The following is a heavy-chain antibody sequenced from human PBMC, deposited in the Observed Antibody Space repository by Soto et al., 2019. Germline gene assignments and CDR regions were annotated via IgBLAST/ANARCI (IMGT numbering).Heavy chain of an antibody. V-gene: IGHV1-18*01. CDR1: GYTFHTYG. CDR3: ARDPHEFWTSYWFDP. D-gene: IGHD3-3*01. CDR2: ISAYDGKT. J-gene: IGHJ5*02. Sequence: ASVKVSCQTSGYTFHTYGINWVRQAPGQGLELMGWISAYDGKTTYAEKFQGRVTLTTDTSTSTAYMELRSLRSDDTAIYYCARDPHEFWTSYWFDPWGQGTPVTVSS.